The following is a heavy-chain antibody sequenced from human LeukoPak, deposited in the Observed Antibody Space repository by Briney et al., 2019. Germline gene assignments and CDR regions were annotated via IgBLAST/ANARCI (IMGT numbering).Heavy chain of an antibody. CDR1: GIIVSNNY. V-gene: IGHV3-66*01. CDR2: IYSGGST. CDR3: AKDAYNWNYFTGFDY. J-gene: IGHJ4*02. Sequence: GGSLRLSCAASGIIVSNNYMSWVRQAPGRGLEWVSVIYSGGSTYYADSVKGRFTISRDNSKNTLYLQMNSLRAEDTAVYYCAKDAYNWNYFTGFDYWGQGTLVTVSS. D-gene: IGHD1-7*01.